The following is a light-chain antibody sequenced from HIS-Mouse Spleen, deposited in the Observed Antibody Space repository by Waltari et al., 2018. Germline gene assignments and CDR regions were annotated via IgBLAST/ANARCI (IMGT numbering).Light chain of an antibody. CDR1: SSDVGGYNY. CDR2: DVS. V-gene: IGLV2-14*03. J-gene: IGLJ2*01. Sequence: QSALTQPASVSGSPGQSITISCTGTSSDVGGYNYVSWYQQHPGKAPKLMSYDVSNRPSGVSNRFSGSKSGNTASLTISGLQAEDEADYYCSSYTSSSTLGFGGGTKLTVL. CDR3: SSYTSSSTLG.